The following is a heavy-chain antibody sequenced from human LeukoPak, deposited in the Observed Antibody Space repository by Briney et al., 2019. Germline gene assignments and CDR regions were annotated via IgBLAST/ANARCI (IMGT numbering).Heavy chain of an antibody. D-gene: IGHD3-22*01. CDR3: TRIITGRTFDS. CDR1: GFPLVDFV. V-gene: IGHV3-49*04. J-gene: IGHJ4*02. CDR2: ISSEASGGTT. Sequence: TGGSLRLSCTASGFPLVDFVMSWVRQAPGRGLEWGGFISSEASGGTTEYAPSVKGRFTISRDNSKRIAYLQMNSVWTEDTAVYYCTRIITGRTFDSWGQGTLVTVST.